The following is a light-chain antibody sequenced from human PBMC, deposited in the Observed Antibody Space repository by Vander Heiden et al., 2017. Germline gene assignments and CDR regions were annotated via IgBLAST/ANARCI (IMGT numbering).Light chain of an antibody. V-gene: IGKV1-39*01. CDR2: AAS. CDR3: QQSDSTPPFT. J-gene: IGKJ3*01. CDR1: QSISSY. Sequence: DIQMTQSPSSLSASVGDRVTITCRASQSISSYLNWYQQKPGKAPKLLIYAASSLQRGVPSRFSGSGYGTDFTLTISSQQPEDFATYYCQQSDSTPPFTFGHGTKVDIK.